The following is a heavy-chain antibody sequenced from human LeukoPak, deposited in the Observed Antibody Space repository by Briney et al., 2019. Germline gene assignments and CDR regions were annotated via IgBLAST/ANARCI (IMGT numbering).Heavy chain of an antibody. J-gene: IGHJ4*02. CDR3: ARSGYSYASGYYFDF. D-gene: IGHD5-18*01. V-gene: IGHV4-59*01. Sequence: PSETLSLTCTVSGGSISTYYWSWIRQPPGKGLDWIGFIYYTGSTNYNPSLKSRVIISLDTSENQFSLKLTSVTAADTAVYYCARSGYSYASGYYFDFWGQGTLVTVSS. CDR1: GGSISTYY. CDR2: IYYTGST.